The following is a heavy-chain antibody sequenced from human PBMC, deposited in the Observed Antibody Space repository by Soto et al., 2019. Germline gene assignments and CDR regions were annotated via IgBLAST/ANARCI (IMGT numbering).Heavy chain of an antibody. V-gene: IGHV3-48*02. CDR2: ISSSSSTI. CDR1: GFTFSSYS. D-gene: IGHD3-22*01. CDR3: ARDTKYYYDSSGYLVYYYYGMDV. J-gene: IGHJ6*02. Sequence: ESGGGLVQPGGSLRLSCAAYGFTFSSYSMNWVRQAPGKGLEWVSYISSSSSTIYYADSVKGRFTISRDNAKNSLYLQMNSLRDEDTAVYYCARDTKYYYDSSGYLVYYYYGMDVWGQGTTVTVSS.